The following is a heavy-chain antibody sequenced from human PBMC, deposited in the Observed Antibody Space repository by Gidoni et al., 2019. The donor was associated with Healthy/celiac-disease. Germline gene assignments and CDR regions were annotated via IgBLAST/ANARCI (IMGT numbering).Heavy chain of an antibody. Sequence: QVQLQESGPGLVKPSQTLSLTRTVSGGSISSGGYYWSWFRQHPGKCLEWIGYIYYSGSTYYNPSLKSRVTISVDTSKNQFSLKLSSVTAADTAVYYCARAVAGNDAFDIWGQGTMVTVSS. CDR1: GGSISSGGYY. J-gene: IGHJ3*02. CDR3: ARAVAGNDAFDI. CDR2: IYYSGST. V-gene: IGHV4-31*03. D-gene: IGHD6-19*01.